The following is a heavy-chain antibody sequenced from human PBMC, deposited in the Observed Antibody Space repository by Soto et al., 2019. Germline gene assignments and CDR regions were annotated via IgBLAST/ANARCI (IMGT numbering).Heavy chain of an antibody. CDR3: ARTGAPYGDYVFYYYYGMDV. D-gene: IGHD4-17*01. Sequence: GASVKVSCKASGYTFTSYGISWVRQAPGQGLEWMGWISAYNGNTNYAQKLQGRVTMTTDTSTSTAYMELRSLRSDDTAVYYCARTGAPYGDYVFYYYYGMDVWGQGTTVTVSS. CDR1: GYTFTSYG. CDR2: ISAYNGNT. J-gene: IGHJ6*02. V-gene: IGHV1-18*01.